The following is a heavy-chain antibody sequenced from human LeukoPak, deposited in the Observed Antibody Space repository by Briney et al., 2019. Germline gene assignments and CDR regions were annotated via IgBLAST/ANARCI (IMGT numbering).Heavy chain of an antibody. Sequence: PSETLSLTCTVSGVSISSYYWSWIRQPPGKGLEWIGYVFYSGSTNYNPSLKSRVTMSLGTSKNQISLKLSSVTAADTAMYYCARHTTVVPPHYFDYWGQGTLVTASS. CDR3: ARHTTVVPPHYFDY. CDR1: GVSISSYY. D-gene: IGHD4-23*01. CDR2: VFYSGST. V-gene: IGHV4-59*08. J-gene: IGHJ4*02.